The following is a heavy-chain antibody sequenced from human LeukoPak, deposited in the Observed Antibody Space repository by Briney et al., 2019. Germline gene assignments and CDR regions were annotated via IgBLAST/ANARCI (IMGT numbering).Heavy chain of an antibody. CDR2: ISGDGSGT. CDR3: ARSIVGAALDS. Sequence: GGSLRLSCAASGFTFSTYWMHWVRQAPGKGLGWFSRISGDGSGTNYVASVKGRFTISRDNANNTLYLQLNSMRAEDTAVYYCARSIVGAALDSWGQGTLVTVPS. J-gene: IGHJ4*02. CDR1: GFTFSTYW. V-gene: IGHV3-74*01. D-gene: IGHD1-26*01.